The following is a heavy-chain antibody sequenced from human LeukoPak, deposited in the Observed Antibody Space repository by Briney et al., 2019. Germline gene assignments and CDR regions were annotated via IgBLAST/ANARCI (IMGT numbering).Heavy chain of an antibody. V-gene: IGHV3-23*01. CDR2: ISDSGANT. CDR3: AKEDRYSYGPHIDY. Sequence: PGGSLRLSCAASGFTFSSYSMSWVRQAPGKGLEWVSIISDSGANTYYADSVRGRFTISRDNSKNTLYLQMNSLRAEDTAVYYCAKEDRYSYGPHIDYWGQGTLVTVSS. CDR1: GFTFSSYS. J-gene: IGHJ4*02. D-gene: IGHD5-18*01.